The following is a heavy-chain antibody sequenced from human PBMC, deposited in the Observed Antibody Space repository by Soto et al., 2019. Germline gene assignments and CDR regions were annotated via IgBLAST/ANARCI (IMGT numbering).Heavy chain of an antibody. J-gene: IGHJ4*02. Sequence: GESLKISCKGSGYSFPNYWISWVRQVPGKGLEWVGRIHPSDSHTNYSPSFQGHVIISADKSISTAYLQWSSLQASDTAMYFCVRNNGARYYYSTSGSFDYWGQGTLVTVSS. V-gene: IGHV5-10-1*01. D-gene: IGHD3-10*01. CDR3: VRNNGARYYYSTSGSFDY. CDR1: GYSFPNYW. CDR2: IHPSDSHT.